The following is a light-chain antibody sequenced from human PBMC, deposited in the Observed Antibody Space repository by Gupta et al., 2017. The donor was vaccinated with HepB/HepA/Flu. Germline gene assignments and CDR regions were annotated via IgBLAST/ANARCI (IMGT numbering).Light chain of an antibody. J-gene: IGLJ2*01. CDR1: NSDVGDYNH. V-gene: IGLV2-14*03. CDR2: DVS. CDR3: SSCTYTSTLVV. Sequence: TTLTLTATVSTSAVQTITISCTETNSDVGDYNHVSWYQQHPGKVPKLLISDVSNRPSGVSYRFSGSKSGNTASLTISGLQAEDEADYYCSSCTYTSTLVVFGGGTKVTVL.